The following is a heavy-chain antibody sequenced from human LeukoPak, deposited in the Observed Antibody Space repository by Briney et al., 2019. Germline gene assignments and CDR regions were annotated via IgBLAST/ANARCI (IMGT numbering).Heavy chain of an antibody. J-gene: IGHJ5*02. CDR3: ARVRVGAYNWFDP. CDR2: IKQDGSEK. Sequence: PGESLRLSCAASGFTFSSYWMSWVRQAPGKGLEWVANIKQDGSEKYYVDSVKGRFTISRDNAKNSLYLQMNSLRAEDTAVYYCARVRVGAYNWFDPWGQGTLVTVSS. CDR1: GFTFSSYW. D-gene: IGHD1-26*01. V-gene: IGHV3-7*01.